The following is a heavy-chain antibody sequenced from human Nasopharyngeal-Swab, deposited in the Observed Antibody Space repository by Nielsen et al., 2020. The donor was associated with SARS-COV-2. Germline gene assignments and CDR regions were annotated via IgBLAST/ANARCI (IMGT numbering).Heavy chain of an antibody. V-gene: IGHV3-48*02. CDR1: EFTMSRNG. CDR2: SSYSSSTS. CDR3: ARDVAIVGATPEN. J-gene: IGHJ4*02. Sequence: GESLKISRAASEFTMSRNGMHWVRQAPGKGLEWVAYSSYSSSTSYYADSVKGRFTISRDNPKNSLYLQMNSLRDEDTALYYCARDVAIVGATPENWGQGTPVTVSS. D-gene: IGHD1-26*01.